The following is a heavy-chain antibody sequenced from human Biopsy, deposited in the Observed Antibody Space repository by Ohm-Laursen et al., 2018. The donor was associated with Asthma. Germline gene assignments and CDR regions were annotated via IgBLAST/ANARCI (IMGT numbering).Heavy chain of an antibody. CDR2: IFAANSET. V-gene: IGHV5-51*01. Sequence: RESLKISCKASGYTFSYSWIGWVRQMPGKGLEWMGIIFAANSETKYSPSFQGQVTISAGMSISTAFLQWSSLKASDTAIYYCARFIDGTFFVDYWGQGTLVTVSS. CDR3: ARFIDGTFFVDY. J-gene: IGHJ4*02. D-gene: IGHD1-7*01. CDR1: GYTFSYSW.